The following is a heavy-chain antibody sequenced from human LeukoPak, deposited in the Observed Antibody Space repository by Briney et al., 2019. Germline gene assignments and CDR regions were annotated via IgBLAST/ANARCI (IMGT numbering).Heavy chain of an antibody. CDR1: GGSISSNSYY. CDR3: ARDPIAAAGAYYYYYMDV. Sequence: SETLSLTCSVSGGSISSNSYYWGWIRQPPGKGLEWIGSFYYSGSTYYNPSLKSRVTISVDTSKNQFSLKLSSVTAADTAVYYCARDPIAAAGAYYYYYMDVWGKGTTVTVSS. D-gene: IGHD6-13*01. J-gene: IGHJ6*03. V-gene: IGHV4-39*07. CDR2: FYYSGST.